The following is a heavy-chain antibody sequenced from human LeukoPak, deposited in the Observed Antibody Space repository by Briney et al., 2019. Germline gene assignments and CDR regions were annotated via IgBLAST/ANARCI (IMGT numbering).Heavy chain of an antibody. J-gene: IGHJ6*03. CDR2: ISSSGSTI. CDR1: GFTFSDYY. V-gene: IGHV3-11*04. Sequence: GGSLRLSCAASGFTFSDYYMSWIRQAPGKGLEWVSYISSSGSTIYYADSVKGRFTISRDDAKNSLYLQMNSLRAEDTAVYYCARDDVYCSGGSCYWGYYYYMDVWGKGTTVTVSS. CDR3: ARDDVYCSGGSCYWGYYYYMDV. D-gene: IGHD2-15*01.